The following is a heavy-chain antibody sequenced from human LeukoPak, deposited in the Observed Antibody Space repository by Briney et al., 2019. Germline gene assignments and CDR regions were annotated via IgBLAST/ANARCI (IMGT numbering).Heavy chain of an antibody. J-gene: IGHJ4*02. D-gene: IGHD1-20*01. CDR3: ARSTKGITGTEDY. Sequence: GGSLRLSCAASGFTFSSYGMHWVRQAPGKGLEWVAFIRYDGSNKYYADSVKGRFTISRDNSKNTLYLQMNSLRAEDTAVYYCARSTKGITGTEDYWGQGTLVTVSS. CDR2: IRYDGSNK. CDR1: GFTFSSYG. V-gene: IGHV3-30*02.